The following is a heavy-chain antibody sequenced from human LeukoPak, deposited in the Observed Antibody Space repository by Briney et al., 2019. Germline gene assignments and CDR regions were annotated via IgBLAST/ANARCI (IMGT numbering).Heavy chain of an antibody. CDR1: GGYISSSSYY. D-gene: IGHD2-15*01. CDR2: IYDSENT. J-gene: IGHJ6*03. V-gene: IGHV4-39*07. CDR3: ARLGYCSGGSCYYYYYMDV. Sequence: PSETLSLTCTVSGGYISSSSYYWGWIRQPPWKGLEWIGSIYDSENTYYNPSLKSRVTTSVGTSKNQFSLKLSSVTAADTAVYYCARLGYCSGGSCYYYYYMDVWGKGTTVTVSS.